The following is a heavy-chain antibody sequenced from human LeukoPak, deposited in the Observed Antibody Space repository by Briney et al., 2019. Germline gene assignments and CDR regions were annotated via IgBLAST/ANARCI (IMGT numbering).Heavy chain of an antibody. CDR2: ISYDGNTI. J-gene: IGHJ4*02. CDR1: EFTFSNYA. V-gene: IGHV3-30-3*01. Sequence: PGRSLRLSCAASEFTFSNYALHWVRQAPGKGLQWVAAISYDGNTIHYADSVKGRFIISRDTSKNTLYLQMNSLRAEDTAVYYCARSGGLQKFDYWGQGTLVTVSS. CDR3: ARSGGLQKFDY. D-gene: IGHD4-11*01.